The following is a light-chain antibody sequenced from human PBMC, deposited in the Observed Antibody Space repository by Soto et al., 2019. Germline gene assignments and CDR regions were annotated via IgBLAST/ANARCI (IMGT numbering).Light chain of an antibody. Sequence: DIQMTQSPSSLSASVGDGVTITCRASQSISSYLNWYQQKPEKAPKVLIYAASSLQSGVPSRFSGSGSGTDFTLTISSLQPEDFATYYCQQSYSTPYTFGQGTKLEIK. CDR3: QQSYSTPYT. CDR1: QSISSY. V-gene: IGKV1-39*01. J-gene: IGKJ2*01. CDR2: AAS.